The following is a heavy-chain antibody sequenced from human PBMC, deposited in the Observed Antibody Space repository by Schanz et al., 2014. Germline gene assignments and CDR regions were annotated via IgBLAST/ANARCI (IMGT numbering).Heavy chain of an antibody. V-gene: IGHV3-30*02. CDR2: IRDDGTYQ. CDR3: AKVWGSDYFYPFDY. J-gene: IGHJ4*02. CDR1: GFTFSTYG. Sequence: QVQLVESGGGVVQPGGSLRLSCAASGFTFSTYGMHWVRQAPGKGLEWVAFIRDDGTYQNYADSIKGRFTVSRDNSKXXLYLQMSSLRAEDTAVYYCAKVWGSDYFYPFDYWGQGTLVTVSS. D-gene: IGHD3-22*01.